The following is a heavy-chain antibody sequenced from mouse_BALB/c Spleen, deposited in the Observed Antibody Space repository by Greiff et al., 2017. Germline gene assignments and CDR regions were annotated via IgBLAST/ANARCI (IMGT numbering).Heavy chain of an antibody. Sequence: ESGPGLVKPSQSLSLTCSVTGYSITSGYYWNWIRQFPGNKLEWMGYISYDGSNNYNPSLKNRISITRDTSKNQFFLKLNSVTTEDTATYYCARPSNYLYAMDYWGQGTSVTVSS. J-gene: IGHJ4*01. CDR2: ISYDGSN. D-gene: IGHD5-5*01. CDR3: ARPSNYLYAMDY. CDR1: GYSITSGYY. V-gene: IGHV3-6*02.